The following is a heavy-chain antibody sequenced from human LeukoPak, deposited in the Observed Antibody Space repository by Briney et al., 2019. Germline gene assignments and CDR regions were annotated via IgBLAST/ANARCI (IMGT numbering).Heavy chain of an antibody. V-gene: IGHV3-48*03. J-gene: IGHJ4*02. CDR1: GFTFSSYE. CDR2: ISSSGSTI. CDR3: ARGDYYDSSGYSLDY. Sequence: GGSLRLSCAASGFTFSSYEMNWVRQAPGKRLEWVSYISSSGSTIYYADSVKGRFTISRDNAKNSLYLQMNSLRAEDTAVYYCARGDYYDSSGYSLDYWGQGTLVTVSS. D-gene: IGHD3-22*01.